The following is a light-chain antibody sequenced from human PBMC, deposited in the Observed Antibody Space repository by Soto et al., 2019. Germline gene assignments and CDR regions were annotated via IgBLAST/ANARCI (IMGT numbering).Light chain of an antibody. CDR2: AAA. CDR1: QSITTY. CDR3: QQSYSTPYT. J-gene: IGKJ2*01. V-gene: IGKV1-39*01. Sequence: DIQMTQSPSSLSASVGDRVTITCRASQSITTYLNWYQQTSGEAPKLLIYAAARLQTGVPSRFSGSGSGTDFTLTISSLQPEDFATYYCQQSYSTPYTFGQGTKLEIK.